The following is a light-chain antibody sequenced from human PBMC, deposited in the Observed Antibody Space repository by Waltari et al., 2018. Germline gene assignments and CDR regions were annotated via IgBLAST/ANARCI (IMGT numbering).Light chain of an antibody. J-gene: IGLJ2*01. V-gene: IGLV3-21*02. Sequence: SYVLTQPPSVSVAPGQTARITCGGNNIGDKTVHWYQQRPGQAPVLVGFDDRARPAGILERFSGSNSGNTATLTISRVEAGDEADYSCQVWDRSSDVVFGGGTKLTVL. CDR3: QVWDRSSDVV. CDR2: DDR. CDR1: NIGDKT.